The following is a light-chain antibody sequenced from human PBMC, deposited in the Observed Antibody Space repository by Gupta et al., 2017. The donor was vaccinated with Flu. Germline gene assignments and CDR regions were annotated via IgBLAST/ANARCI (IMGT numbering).Light chain of an antibody. Sequence: TITCRASQSIRNSLNWYQQKPGKAPILLIFAASSLQSGVPSRFSGSGSGTDFTLTISSLQLEDFATYYCQQSYSTPRTFGQGTKVEIK. CDR1: QSIRNS. CDR2: AAS. J-gene: IGKJ1*01. V-gene: IGKV1-39*01. CDR3: QQSYSTPRT.